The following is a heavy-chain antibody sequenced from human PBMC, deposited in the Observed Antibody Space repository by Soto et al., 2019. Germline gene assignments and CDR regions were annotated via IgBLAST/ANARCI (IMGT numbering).Heavy chain of an antibody. CDR2: ISYDGNNK. V-gene: IGHV3-30*18. Sequence: QVHLVESGGGVVQPGRSLRLSCAASGFTFSSFGMHWVRQAPGKGLEWVAVISYDGNNKYYADSVKGRFTISRDNSKNTLYLQMNSLRAEDTGVYFCAKEKLYQAQIAAHRGMDVWGQGTAVTVSS. CDR3: AKEKLYQAQIAAHRGMDV. CDR1: GFTFSSFG. J-gene: IGHJ6*02. D-gene: IGHD6-6*01.